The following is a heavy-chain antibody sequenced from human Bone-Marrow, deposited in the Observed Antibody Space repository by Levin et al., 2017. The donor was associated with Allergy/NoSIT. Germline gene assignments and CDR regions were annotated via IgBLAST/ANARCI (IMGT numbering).Heavy chain of an antibody. CDR1: RFTFPSYG. Sequence: LSLTCAASRFTFPSYGMHWVRQAPGKGLEWVAVIWYSGSRQYYGESVKGRFTISRDSSKNTLFLQMNNLTVEDTAVYFCARDIGYEATFYGLDVWGQGTTVTVSS. J-gene: IGHJ6*02. V-gene: IGHV3-33*01. CDR3: ARDIGYEATFYGLDV. CDR2: IWYSGSRQ. D-gene: IGHD5-12*01.